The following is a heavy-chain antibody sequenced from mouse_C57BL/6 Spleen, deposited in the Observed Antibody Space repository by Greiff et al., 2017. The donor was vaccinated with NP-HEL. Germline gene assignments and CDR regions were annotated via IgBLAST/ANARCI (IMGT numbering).Heavy chain of an antibody. J-gene: IGHJ4*01. V-gene: IGHV1-7*01. CDR3: GRVTTVVGGYYYAMDY. CDR1: GYTFTSYW. D-gene: IGHD1-1*01. Sequence: VQLQQSGAELAKPGASVKLSCKASGYTFTSYWMHWVKQRPGQGLEWIGYINPSSGYTKYNQKFKDKATLTADKSSSTAYMQLSSLTYEDSAVYYCGRVTTVVGGYYYAMDYWGQGTSVTVSS. CDR2: INPSSGYT.